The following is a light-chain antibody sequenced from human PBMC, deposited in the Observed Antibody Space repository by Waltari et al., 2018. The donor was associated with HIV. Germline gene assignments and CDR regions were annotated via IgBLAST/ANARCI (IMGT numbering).Light chain of an antibody. J-gene: IGKJ1*01. CDR1: QSISDY. CDR2: AAS. V-gene: IGKV1-39*01. Sequence: DIQMPQSPSSLSASVGDSVTITCRASQSISDYLNWYQQKPGKAPNLLIYAASSLQSGVPSRFSGSGSGTDFTLTISSLQPEDFATYYCQQTYSTPWTFGQGTKVEIK. CDR3: QQTYSTPWT.